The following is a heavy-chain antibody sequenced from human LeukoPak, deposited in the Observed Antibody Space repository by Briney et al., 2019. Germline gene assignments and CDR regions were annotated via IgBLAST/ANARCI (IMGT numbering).Heavy chain of an antibody. CDR2: ILYDGSHE. CDR3: GRAYDFSRH. J-gene: IGHJ4*02. CDR1: GFSFSSYS. Sequence: GGSLRLSCAASGFSFSSYSMHWVRQAPGKGLEWVAEILYDGSHEFYADVVKGRFTISRDNAKNSLYLQMNSLRAEDTALYYCGRAYDFSRHWGQGTLVTVSS. D-gene: IGHD3-3*01. V-gene: IGHV3-30*04.